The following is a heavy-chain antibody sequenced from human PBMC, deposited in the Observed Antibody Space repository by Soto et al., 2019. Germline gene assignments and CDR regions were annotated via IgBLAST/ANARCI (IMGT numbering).Heavy chain of an antibody. V-gene: IGHV3-30*18. J-gene: IGHJ6*02. D-gene: IGHD4-4*01. CDR3: AKDLGLQKYTYYYYGMDV. Sequence: QVQLVESGGGVVQPGRSLRLSCAASGFTFSSYGMHWVRQAPGKGLEWVAVISYDGSNKYYADSVKGRFTISRDNSKNTLYLQMNSLRAEDTAVYYCAKDLGLQKYTYYYYGMDVWGQGTTVTVSS. CDR2: ISYDGSNK. CDR1: GFTFSSYG.